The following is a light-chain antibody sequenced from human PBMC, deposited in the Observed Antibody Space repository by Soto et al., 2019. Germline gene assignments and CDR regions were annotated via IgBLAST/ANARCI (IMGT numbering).Light chain of an antibody. CDR2: GAY. V-gene: IGKV3-15*01. CDR1: QSVRSN. Sequence: EIVMTHSPATLSVSPGERATLSCRASQSVRSNLAWYQQKPGQAPRLRVYGAYTRSTGIPARFSGSGSWTEFTLNISSLKSEDFAVYYCQQYTNWPLNFGEGAKVEIK. J-gene: IGKJ4*01. CDR3: QQYTNWPLN.